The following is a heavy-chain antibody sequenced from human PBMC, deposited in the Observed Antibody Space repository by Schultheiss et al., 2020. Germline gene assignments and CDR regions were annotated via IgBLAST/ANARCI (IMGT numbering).Heavy chain of an antibody. CDR3: ARRGSGWNRNWFDP. V-gene: IGHV4-34*01. CDR1: GGSFSGYY. CDR2: INHSGST. D-gene: IGHD6-19*01. Sequence: SQTLSLTWAVYGGSFSGYYWSWIRQPPGKGLEWIGEINHSGSTNYNPSLKSRVTISVDTSKNQFSLKLSSVTAADTAVYYCARRGSGWNRNWFDPWGQGTLVTVSS. J-gene: IGHJ5*02.